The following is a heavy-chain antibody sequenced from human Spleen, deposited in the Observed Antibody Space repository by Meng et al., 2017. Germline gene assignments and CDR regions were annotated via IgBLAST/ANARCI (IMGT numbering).Heavy chain of an antibody. V-gene: IGHV4-39*01. CDR2: IGHSGIT. J-gene: IGHJ5*02. D-gene: IGHD6-19*01. Sequence: QLQLQESGPGLVKPSQTLSLTCSVSVGSSSTSGYYWGWIRQPPGKGLEWIGSIGHSGITYYTPSLKSRVTVSIDTSKSQFSLKLTSVTAADTAVYYCVRSSGWVRTGFDPWGQGTLVTVSS. CDR3: VRSSGWVRTGFDP. CDR1: VGSSSTSGYY.